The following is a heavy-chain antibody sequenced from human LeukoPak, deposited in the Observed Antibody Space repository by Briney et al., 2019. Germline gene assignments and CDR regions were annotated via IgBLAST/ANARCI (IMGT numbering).Heavy chain of an antibody. V-gene: IGHV3-66*02. CDR2: IYGGGST. J-gene: IGHJ4*02. CDR1: GFTVSSKY. D-gene: IGHD6-19*01. Sequence: GGSLRLSCAASGFTVSSKYMSWVRQAPGKGLEWVSVIYGGGSTYYADSVKGRFTISRDNSKNTLYLQMNSLRTEDTAVYYCARPTSGWSALDYWGQGTLVTVSS. CDR3: ARPTSGWSALDY.